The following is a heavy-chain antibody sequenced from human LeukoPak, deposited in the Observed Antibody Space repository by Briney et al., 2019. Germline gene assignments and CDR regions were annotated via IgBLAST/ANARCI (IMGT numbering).Heavy chain of an antibody. CDR3: EKRGDKLDLI. J-gene: IGHJ4*02. D-gene: IGHD2-21*02. CDR2: IRGSGDTT. CDR1: GFTVSSNY. Sequence: GGSLRLSCAASGFTVSSNYMSWVRHTPGKGLEWVSAIRGSGDTTFYADSVKGRFTISRDNSENTVYLQMNSLRAEDTAVYYCEKRGDKLDLIWGQGTLVTVSS. V-gene: IGHV3-23*01.